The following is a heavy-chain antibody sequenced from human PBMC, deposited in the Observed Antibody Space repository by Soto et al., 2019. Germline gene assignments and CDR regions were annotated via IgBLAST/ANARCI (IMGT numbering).Heavy chain of an antibody. D-gene: IGHD3-9*01. V-gene: IGHV4-30-2*01. CDR3: ARGARYFEWLDDGGWFDT. J-gene: IGHJ5*02. Sequence: SETLSLTCAVSGGSISSGGYSWSWIRQPPGKGLEWIGYIYHSGSTYYNPSLKSRVTISVDRSKNQFSLKLSSVTAADTAVYYCARGARYFEWLDDGGWFDTWGPGTLLTVSS. CDR1: GGSISSGGYS. CDR2: IYHSGST.